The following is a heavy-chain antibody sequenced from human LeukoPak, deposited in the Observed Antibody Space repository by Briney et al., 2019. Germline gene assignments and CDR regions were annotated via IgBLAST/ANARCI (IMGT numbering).Heavy chain of an antibody. V-gene: IGHV3-7*01. J-gene: IGHJ4*02. CDR2: IKHDGSEK. D-gene: IGHD6-6*01. CDR1: GFTFSTYW. CDR3: ARDGVSSSPDFDY. Sequence: PGGSLTLSCAASGFTFSTYWMYWVRQAPGKGLEWVANIKHDGSEKYYVDSVKGRFTISRENAKNSLYLQMTSLRVEDTAVYYCARDGVSSSPDFDYWGQGTLVTVSS.